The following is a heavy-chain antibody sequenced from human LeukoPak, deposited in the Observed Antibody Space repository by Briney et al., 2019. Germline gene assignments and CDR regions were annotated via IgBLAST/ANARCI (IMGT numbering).Heavy chain of an antibody. CDR1: GFTFSNYW. J-gene: IGHJ4*02. V-gene: IGHV3-7*01. Sequence: PGGSLRLSCAASGFTFSNYWMSWVRQAPGKGLEWVANIKEDGSEKFHVGSVRGRFTISRDNAKNSLYLQMGSLRAEDMAVYYCARSGITIFGVVMETYYFDYWGQGTLVTVSS. CDR3: ARSGITIFGVVMETYYFDY. CDR2: IKEDGSEK. D-gene: IGHD3-3*01.